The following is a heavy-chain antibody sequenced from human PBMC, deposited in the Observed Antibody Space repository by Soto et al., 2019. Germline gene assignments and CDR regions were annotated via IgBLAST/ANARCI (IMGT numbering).Heavy chain of an antibody. D-gene: IGHD5-18*01. CDR1: GYTFTSYG. Sequence: ASVKVSCKASGYTFTSYGISWVRQSPGQGLEWMGWISAYNGNTNYAQKLQGRVTMTTDTSTSTAYMELRSLRSDDTAVYYCARVGYSYGHNWFDPWGQGTLVTVSS. J-gene: IGHJ5*02. V-gene: IGHV1-18*01. CDR3: ARVGYSYGHNWFDP. CDR2: ISAYNGNT.